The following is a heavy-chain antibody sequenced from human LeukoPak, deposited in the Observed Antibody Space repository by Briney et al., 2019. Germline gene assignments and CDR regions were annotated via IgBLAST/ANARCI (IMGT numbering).Heavy chain of an antibody. J-gene: IGHJ4*02. CDR1: GGSISSSSYY. CDR2: IYYSGNT. D-gene: IGHD5-24*01. Sequence: PSETLSLTCTVSGGSISSSSYYWGWIRQPPGEGLEWIGSIYYSGNTHYNPSLKSRVTISVDTSKNQFSLKLSSVTAADTAVYYCAKDPLIDGYNWIYFDYWGQGTLVTVSS. CDR3: AKDPLIDGYNWIYFDY. V-gene: IGHV4-39*07.